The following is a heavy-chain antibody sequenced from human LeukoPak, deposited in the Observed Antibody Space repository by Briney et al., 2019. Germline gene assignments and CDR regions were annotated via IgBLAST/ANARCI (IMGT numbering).Heavy chain of an antibody. V-gene: IGHV3-30*18. D-gene: IGHD3-10*01. Sequence: PGGSLRLSCAASGFTIRSYGMQWVRQAPGKGLEWVALITYDAFYTYYGDSVKGRFTISRDNSKNTLYLQMNSLRPEDTAVYYCAKDRISMVRSSDIDNWGQGTLVTVSS. J-gene: IGHJ4*02. CDR2: ITYDAFYT. CDR3: AKDRISMVRSSDIDN. CDR1: GFTIRSYG.